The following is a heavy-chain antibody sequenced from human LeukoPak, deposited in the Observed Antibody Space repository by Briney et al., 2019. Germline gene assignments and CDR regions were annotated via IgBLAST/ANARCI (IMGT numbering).Heavy chain of an antibody. J-gene: IGHJ6*03. Sequence: GESLKISCKGSGNSFTSYWIGWVRQMPGKGLEGMVIIYPDDSDTRYRPSFQGQVTISADKSISTAYLQWSSLKASDTAMYYCARQPAGNYYYSYMDVRGKGTTVTVSS. CDR1: GNSFTSYW. CDR3: ARQPAGNYYYSYMDV. CDR2: IYPDDSDT. V-gene: IGHV5-51*01.